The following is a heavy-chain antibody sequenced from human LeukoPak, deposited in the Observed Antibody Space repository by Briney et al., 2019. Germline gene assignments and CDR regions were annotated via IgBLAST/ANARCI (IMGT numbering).Heavy chain of an antibody. J-gene: IGHJ5*02. CDR1: GGSFSGYY. V-gene: IGHV4-34*01. D-gene: IGHD2-2*01. Sequence: SETLSLTCAVYGGSFSGYYWSWIRQPPGKGLEWIGEINHSGSTNYNPSLKSRVTISVDTSKNQFSLKLSSVTAADTAVYYCARHQLRGNWFDPWGQGTLVTVSS. CDR2: INHSGST. CDR3: ARHQLRGNWFDP.